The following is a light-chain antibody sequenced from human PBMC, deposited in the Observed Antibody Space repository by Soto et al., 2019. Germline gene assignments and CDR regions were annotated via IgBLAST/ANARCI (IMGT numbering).Light chain of an antibody. CDR3: VAWDDTLNGQV. J-gene: IGLJ3*02. CDR2: RKN. Sequence: QSVLTQPPSASGTPGQRGSISCSGSRSKIRRTYEDWHKQLPGAAPKLRLHRKNERPTGVPDRLSGSKSGTAVPLAISGLRSEDEATYYCVAWDDTLNGQVFGGGTQLTVL. V-gene: IGLV1-47*01. CDR1: RSKIRRTY.